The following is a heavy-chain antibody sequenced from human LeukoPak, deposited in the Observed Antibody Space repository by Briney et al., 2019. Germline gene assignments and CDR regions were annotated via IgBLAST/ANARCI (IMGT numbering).Heavy chain of an antibody. CDR1: GFTFSNYI. CDR3: ARDIIAAAGIVDY. D-gene: IGHD6-13*01. J-gene: IGHJ4*02. CDR2: ISSGSTYI. Sequence: GGSLRLSCAASGFTFSNYIINWVRQAPGKGLEWVSSISSGSTYIYYADSVKGRFTISRDNAKNSLYLQMNSLRAEDTAVYYCARDIIAAAGIVDYWGQGTLVTVSS. V-gene: IGHV3-21*01.